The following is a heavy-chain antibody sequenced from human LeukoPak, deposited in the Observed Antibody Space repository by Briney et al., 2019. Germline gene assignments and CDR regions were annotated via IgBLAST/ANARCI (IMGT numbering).Heavy chain of an antibody. CDR1: GGTFSSYA. Sequence: SVKVSCKASGGTFSSYAISWVRQAPGQGLEWMGGIIPIFGTANYAQKFRGRVTITTDESTSTAYMELSSLRSEDTAVYYCARGSSETYYYDSSGTGGFDPWGQGTLVTVSS. CDR2: IIPIFGTA. D-gene: IGHD3-22*01. J-gene: IGHJ5*02. CDR3: ARGSSETYYYDSSGTGGFDP. V-gene: IGHV1-69*05.